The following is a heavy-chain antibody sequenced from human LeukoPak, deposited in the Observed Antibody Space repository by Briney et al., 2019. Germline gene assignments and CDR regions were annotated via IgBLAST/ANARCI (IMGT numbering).Heavy chain of an antibody. CDR2: IRYDGSKK. Sequence: GGSLRLSCETSGFTFSNYGLHWVRQAPGKGLEWVAFIRYDGSKKDYADSVKGRFTISRDNSKNTLYLQMNSLRAEDTAVYYCAASVVGRGYYFDSWGQGTLVTVSS. J-gene: IGHJ4*02. CDR1: GFTFSNYG. V-gene: IGHV3-30*02. CDR3: AASVVGRGYYFDS. D-gene: IGHD2-2*01.